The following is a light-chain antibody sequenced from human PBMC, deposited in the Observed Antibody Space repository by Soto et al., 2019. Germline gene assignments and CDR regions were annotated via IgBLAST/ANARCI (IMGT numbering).Light chain of an antibody. J-gene: IGKJ1*01. CDR1: QSVSGD. Sequence: EIVMTQSPATLSVSPGERATLSCRASQSVSGDLAWYQQKPGQAPRLLIFGASTRATGTPARFSGSGSGTEFTLTISSLQSEDFAVYYCQQYNDWPPWTFGQGTKVEIK. CDR2: GAS. V-gene: IGKV3-15*01. CDR3: QQYNDWPPWT.